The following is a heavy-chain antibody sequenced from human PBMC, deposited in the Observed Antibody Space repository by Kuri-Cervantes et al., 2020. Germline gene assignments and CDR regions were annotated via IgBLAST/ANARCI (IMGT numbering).Heavy chain of an antibody. CDR1: GYTFTSYG. V-gene: IGHV1-18*01. Sequence: ASVKVSCKASGYTFTSYGISWVRQAPGQGLEWMGWISAYNGNTNYAQKLQGRVTMTTDTSTSTAYMEPRSLRSDDTAVYYCARDLKRQGYDILTGYYKNAGYWGQGTLVTVSS. D-gene: IGHD3-9*01. J-gene: IGHJ4*02. CDR3: ARDLKRQGYDILTGYYKNAGY. CDR2: ISAYNGNT.